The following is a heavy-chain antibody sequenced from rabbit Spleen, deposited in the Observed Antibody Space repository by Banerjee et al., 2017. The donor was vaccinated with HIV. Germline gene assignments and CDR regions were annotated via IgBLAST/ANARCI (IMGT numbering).Heavy chain of an antibody. CDR1: GFSFNSGYD. V-gene: IGHV1S40*01. CDR2: IDTGSSGFT. Sequence: QSLEESGGGLVKPGASLTLTCKASGFSFNSGYDMCWVRQAPGKGLEWIACIDTGSSGFTYFASWAKGRFTISKTSSTTVTLQMTSLTAADTATYFCARDSGSSFSSYGMDLWGPGTLVTV. J-gene: IGHJ6*01. CDR3: ARDSGSSFSSYGMDL. D-gene: IGHD8-1*01.